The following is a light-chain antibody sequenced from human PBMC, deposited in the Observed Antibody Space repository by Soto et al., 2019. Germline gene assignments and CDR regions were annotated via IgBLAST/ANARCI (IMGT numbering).Light chain of an antibody. J-gene: IGKJ2*01. V-gene: IGKV1-5*01. Sequence: DIQMTQSPSTLSASVGDSVTITCRASQSISRWLAWYQQKPGRAPKFLIYDASSLESGVPSRFGGSGSGTEVTLTISSLQPDDFATYYCQQYHPSSPYTFGQGTKLEIK. CDR1: QSISRW. CDR2: DAS. CDR3: QQYHPSSPYT.